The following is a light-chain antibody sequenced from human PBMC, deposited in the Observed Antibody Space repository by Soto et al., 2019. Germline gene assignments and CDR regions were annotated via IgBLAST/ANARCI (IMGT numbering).Light chain of an antibody. CDR3: CSYTSSSTRYV. CDR1: SSDIGGYNY. V-gene: IGLV2-14*01. J-gene: IGLJ1*01. CDR2: EVS. Sequence: QSALAQPASASGSPGQSITISCAGTSSDIGGYNYVSWYQQHPGKAPTVMISEVSNRPSGDSNRFSGSTSGNTASLTISGLQAEDEADYPCCSYTSSSTRYVVGRGTKVTV.